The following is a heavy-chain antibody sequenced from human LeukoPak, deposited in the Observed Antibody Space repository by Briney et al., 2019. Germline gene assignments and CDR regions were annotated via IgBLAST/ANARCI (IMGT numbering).Heavy chain of an antibody. CDR3: ARDSGYNWNSPPDAFDI. CDR2: ISSSGSLI. Sequence: GGSLRLSCAASGITFSDYYMSWIRQVPGKGLEWVSYISSSGSLINYADSVKGRFTISRDNAKNSLYLQMNSLGAEDTAVYYCARDSGYNWNSPPDAFDIWGQGTMVTVSS. V-gene: IGHV3-11*04. J-gene: IGHJ3*02. D-gene: IGHD1-7*01. CDR1: GITFSDYY.